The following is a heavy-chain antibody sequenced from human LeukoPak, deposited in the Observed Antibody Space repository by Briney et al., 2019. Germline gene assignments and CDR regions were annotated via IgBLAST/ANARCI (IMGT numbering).Heavy chain of an antibody. V-gene: IGHV4-59*08. CDR2: IYYSGST. CDR1: GGSISSYY. Sequence: KSSETLSLTCTVSGGSISSYYWSWIRQPPGKGLEWIGYIYYSGSTNYNPSLKSRVTISVDTSKNQFSLKLSPVTAADTAVYYCARQDRGLMDYWGQGTLVTVSS. CDR3: ARQDRGLMDY. J-gene: IGHJ4*02. D-gene: IGHD2-8*01.